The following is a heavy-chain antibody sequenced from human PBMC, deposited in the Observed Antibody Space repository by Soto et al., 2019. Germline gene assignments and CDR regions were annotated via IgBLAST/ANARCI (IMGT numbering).Heavy chain of an antibody. D-gene: IGHD3-22*01. CDR2: ISYDGSNK. V-gene: IGHV3-30*18. CDR3: AKDRVPYDSSGYFDY. Sequence: GGSLRLSCAASGFTFSSYGMHWVRQAPGKGLEWVAVISYDGSNKYYADSVKGRFTISRDNSKNTLYLQMNSLRAEDTAVYYCAKDRVPYDSSGYFDYWGQGTLVTVSS. J-gene: IGHJ4*02. CDR1: GFTFSSYG.